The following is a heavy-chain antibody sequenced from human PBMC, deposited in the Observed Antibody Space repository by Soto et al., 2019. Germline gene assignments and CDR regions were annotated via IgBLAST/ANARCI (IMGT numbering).Heavy chain of an antibody. Sequence: SETLSLTCTVSGGSISTANYYWGWIRQPPGKGLECLGSISYSGTTYYTPSLKSRITISIDTSRTQFSLKLSSVTAADTAVYYCARFVHRSRSYCYYGMDVWGQGTTVT. J-gene: IGHJ6*02. V-gene: IGHV4-39*01. D-gene: IGHD3-10*01. CDR1: GGSISTANYY. CDR3: ARFVHRSRSYCYYGMDV. CDR2: ISYSGTT.